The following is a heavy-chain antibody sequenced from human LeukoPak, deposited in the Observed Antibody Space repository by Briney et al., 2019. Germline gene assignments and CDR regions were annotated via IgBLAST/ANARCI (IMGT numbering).Heavy chain of an antibody. CDR2: INHSGST. CDR3: ARRYYDSSGYYFYYYYYMDV. V-gene: IGHV4-34*01. J-gene: IGHJ6*03. CDR1: GGSFSGYY. D-gene: IGHD3-22*01. Sequence: SETLSLTCAVDGGSFSGYYWSWIRQPPGKGLEWIGEINHSGSTNYNPSLKSRVTISVDTSKNQFSLKLSSVTAADTAVYYCARRYYDSSGYYFYYYYYMDVWGKGTTVTVSS.